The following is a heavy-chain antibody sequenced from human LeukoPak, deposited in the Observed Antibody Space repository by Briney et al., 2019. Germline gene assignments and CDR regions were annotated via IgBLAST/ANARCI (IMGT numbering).Heavy chain of an antibody. CDR2: IYYSGST. CDR1: GGSISSYY. CDR3: ARSPNYYYMDV. V-gene: IGHV4-59*08. J-gene: IGHJ6*03. Sequence: SETLSLTCTVSGGSISSYYWSWIRPPPGKGLEWIGYIYYSGSTNYNPSLKSRVTISLDTSKNHFSLRLSSVTAADTAVYYCARSPNYYYMDVWGKGTTVTVSS.